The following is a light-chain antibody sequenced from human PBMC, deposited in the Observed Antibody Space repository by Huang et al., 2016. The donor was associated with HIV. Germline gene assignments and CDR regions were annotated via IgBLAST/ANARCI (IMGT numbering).Light chain of an antibody. CDR3: QQSYGTLWT. CDR1: QSISID. V-gene: IGKV1-39*01. CDR2: AAS. J-gene: IGKJ1*01. Sequence: DIQVTQSPSSLPASVGDRVTITCRSSQSISIDLNWYQQKPGKAPKLLIYAASSLQSGVPSRFSGSGSGTDFTLTISSLQPEDYATYYCQQSYGTLWTFGQGTKVEIK.